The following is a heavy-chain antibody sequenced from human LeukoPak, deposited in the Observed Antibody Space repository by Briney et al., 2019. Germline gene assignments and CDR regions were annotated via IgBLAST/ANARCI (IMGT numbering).Heavy chain of an antibody. D-gene: IGHD3-22*01. J-gene: IGHJ6*02. CDR3: AKDPEYYYDSSGYYNYYYYGMDV. CDR1: GFTFSSYG. V-gene: IGHV3-30*18. Sequence: PGGSLRLSCAASGFTFSSYGMHRVRQAPGKGLEWVAVISYDGSNKYYADSVKGRFTISRDNSKNTLYLQMNSLRAEDTAVYYCAKDPEYYYDSSGYYNYYYYGMDVWGQGTTVTVSS. CDR2: ISYDGSNK.